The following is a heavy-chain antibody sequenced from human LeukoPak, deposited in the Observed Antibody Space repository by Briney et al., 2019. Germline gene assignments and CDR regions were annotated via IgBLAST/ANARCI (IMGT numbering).Heavy chain of an antibody. CDR2: ISYDGSNK. J-gene: IGHJ5*02. CDR3: ARDIPRGASYLDH. Sequence: GGSLRLSCAASGFTFSSYGMHWVRQAPGKGLEWVAVISYDGSNKYYADSVKGRLTISGDNSKNTLYLQMNSLRAEDTAVYYCARDIPRGASYLDHWGQGTLVTVSS. D-gene: IGHD5-18*01. V-gene: IGHV3-30*03. CDR1: GFTFSSYG.